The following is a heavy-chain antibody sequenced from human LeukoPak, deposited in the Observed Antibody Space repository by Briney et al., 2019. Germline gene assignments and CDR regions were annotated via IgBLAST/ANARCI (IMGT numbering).Heavy chain of an antibody. V-gene: IGHV4-59*11. D-gene: IGHD3-3*01. Sequence: SETLSLTCTVSGGSISSHYWSWIRQPPGKGLEWIGYIYYSGSTNYNPSLKSRVTISVDTSKNQFSLKLSSVTAADTAVYYCARIGSSYDFWSGYYPRSGYYMDVWGKGTTVTVSS. CDR2: IYYSGST. CDR1: GGSISSHY. CDR3: ARIGSSYDFWSGYYPRSGYYMDV. J-gene: IGHJ6*03.